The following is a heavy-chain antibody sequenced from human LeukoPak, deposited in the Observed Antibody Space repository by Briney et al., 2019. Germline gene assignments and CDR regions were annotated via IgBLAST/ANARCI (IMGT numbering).Heavy chain of an antibody. CDR1: GFTFSSYG. J-gene: IGHJ4*02. Sequence: KSGGSLRLSCAASGFTFSSYGMHWVRQAPGKGLEWVAVIWYDGSNKYYADSVKGRFTISRDNSKNTLYLQMNSLRAEDTAVYYCARASRINMVRGLMGGYFDYWGQGTLVTVSS. CDR3: ARASRINMVRGLMGGYFDY. V-gene: IGHV3-33*01. CDR2: IWYDGSNK. D-gene: IGHD3-10*01.